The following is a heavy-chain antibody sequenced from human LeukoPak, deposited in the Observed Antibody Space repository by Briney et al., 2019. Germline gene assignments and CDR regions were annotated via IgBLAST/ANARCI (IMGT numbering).Heavy chain of an antibody. D-gene: IGHD6-19*01. CDR1: GFTFSSYE. V-gene: IGHV3-48*03. CDR3: AREIVSAVAGNFDY. J-gene: IGHJ4*02. Sequence: PGGSLRLSCAASGFTFSSYEMNWVRQAPGKGLEWVSYISSSDGTRTYADPVKGRFTISRDNAKNSLYLEMNSLRAEDTAVYYCAREIVSAVAGNFDYWGQGTLVTVSS. CDR2: ISSSDGTR.